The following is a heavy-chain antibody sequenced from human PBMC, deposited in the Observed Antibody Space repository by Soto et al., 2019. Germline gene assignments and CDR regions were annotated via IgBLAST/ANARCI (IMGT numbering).Heavy chain of an antibody. V-gene: IGHV4-59*03. CDR1: GGSLNNYY. D-gene: IGHD2-8*01. J-gene: IGHJ4*02. Sequence: SETLSLTCTVSGGSLNNYYWCWIRQPPGKGLEWIGYIYYSGSTNYNPSLKSRVTISVDTSKNQFSLKLSSVTAADTAVYYCARPYAGNFDYWGQGTLLTVS. CDR2: IYYSGST. CDR3: ARPYAGNFDY.